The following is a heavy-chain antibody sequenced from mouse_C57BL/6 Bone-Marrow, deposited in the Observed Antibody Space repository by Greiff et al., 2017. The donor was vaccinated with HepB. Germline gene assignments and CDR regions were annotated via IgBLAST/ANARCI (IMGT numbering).Heavy chain of an antibody. Sequence: QVQLQQPGAELVMPGASVKLSCKASGYTFTSYWMHWVKQRPGQGLEWIGEIDPSDSYTNYNQKFKGKSTLTVDKSSSTAYMQLSSLTSEDSAVYYCAREGATVVPWYFDVWGTGTTVTVSS. V-gene: IGHV1-69*01. CDR1: GYTFTSYW. J-gene: IGHJ1*03. D-gene: IGHD1-1*01. CDR3: AREGATVVPWYFDV. CDR2: IDPSDSYT.